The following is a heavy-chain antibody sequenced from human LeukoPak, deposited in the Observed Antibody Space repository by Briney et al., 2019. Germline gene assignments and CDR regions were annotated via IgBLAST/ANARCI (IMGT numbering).Heavy chain of an antibody. CDR3: AKVSSGWSLDY. J-gene: IGHJ4*02. CDR1: GFTFSSYA. D-gene: IGHD6-19*01. CDR2: LSGSDRTT. V-gene: IGHV3-23*01. Sequence: GGSLRLSCATSGFTFSSYAMSWLRQGPGKGLEWVSSLSGSDRTTYYADSVKGRFTISRDNSKNTLYLQMSSLRGEDTAVYYCAKVSSGWSLDYWDQGTLVTVSS.